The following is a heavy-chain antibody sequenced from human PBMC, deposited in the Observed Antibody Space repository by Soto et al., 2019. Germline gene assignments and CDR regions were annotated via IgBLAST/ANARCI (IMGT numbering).Heavy chain of an antibody. V-gene: IGHV3-23*01. J-gene: IGHJ4*02. D-gene: IGHD3-3*01. Sequence: PGGSLRLSCAASGFTFSSYAMSWVRQAPGKGLEWVSAISGSGGSTYYADSVKGRFTISRDNSKNTLYLQMNSLRAEDTAVYYCANSYPDPEHDFWSGSIDYWGQGTLVTVSS. CDR1: GFTFSSYA. CDR3: ANSYPDPEHDFWSGSIDY. CDR2: ISGSGGST.